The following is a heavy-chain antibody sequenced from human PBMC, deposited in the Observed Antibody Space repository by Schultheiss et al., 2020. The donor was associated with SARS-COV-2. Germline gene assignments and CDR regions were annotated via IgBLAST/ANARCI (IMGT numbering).Heavy chain of an antibody. CDR2: IIPIFGTA. V-gene: IGHV1-69*01. CDR3: ARDRYDFWCGYVSYWYFDL. Sequence: VKVSCKASGGTFSSYAISWVRQAPGQGLEWMGGIIPIFGTANYAQKFQGRVTITADESTSTAYMELSSLRSEDTAVYYCARDRYDFWCGYVSYWYFDLWGRGTLVTVSS. D-gene: IGHD3-3*01. CDR1: GGTFSSYA. J-gene: IGHJ2*01.